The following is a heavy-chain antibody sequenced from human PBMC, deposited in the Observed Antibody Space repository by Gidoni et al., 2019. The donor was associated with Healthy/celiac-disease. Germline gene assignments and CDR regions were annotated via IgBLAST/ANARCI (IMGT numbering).Heavy chain of an antibody. J-gene: IGHJ6*02. CDR2: IYSGGST. CDR3: ARGTYYDYIWRDGMDV. V-gene: IGHV3-53*02. Sequence: EVHLVETGGGLIQPGGSLRLSCAASGFTVSSNYMNWVRQAPGKGLEWVSVIYSGGSTYYADSVKGRFTISRDNSKNTLYLQKNSLRAEDTAVYYCARGTYYDYIWRDGMDVWGQGTTVTVSS. CDR1: GFTVSSNY. D-gene: IGHD3-16*01.